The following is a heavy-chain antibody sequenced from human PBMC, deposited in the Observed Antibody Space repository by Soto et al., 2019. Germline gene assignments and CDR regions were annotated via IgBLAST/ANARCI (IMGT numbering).Heavy chain of an antibody. CDR1: GFSLRSGGVG. CDR3: ADREGAEYVWGSYKDAFDG. D-gene: IGHD3-16*01. CDR2: IYGDDGE. V-gene: IGHV2-5*02. J-gene: IGHJ3*01. Sequence: QINLKDSGPTLVKPTQTLTLTRTFSGFSLRSGGVGVGWFRQPPGTAVAWLALIYGDDGERYTPSLKTRLTIAKDTAKNQVGLTKTNMDPVDTATYYCADREGAEYVWGSYKDAFDGWGHWTMGTVSS.